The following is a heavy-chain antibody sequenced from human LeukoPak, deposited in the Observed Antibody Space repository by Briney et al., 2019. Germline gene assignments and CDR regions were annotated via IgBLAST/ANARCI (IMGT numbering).Heavy chain of an antibody. D-gene: IGHD6-13*01. J-gene: IGHJ4*02. CDR3: ARLSSSWDYFDY. CDR2: IYYSGST. V-gene: IGHV4-39*01. CDR1: GGSISNSSYY. Sequence: SETLSLTCTVSGGSISNSSYYWGWIRQPPGKGLEWMGSIYYSGSTYYNPSLKSRVTISVDTPENQFSLKLSSVTAADTAVYYCARLSSSWDYFDYWGQGTLVAVSS.